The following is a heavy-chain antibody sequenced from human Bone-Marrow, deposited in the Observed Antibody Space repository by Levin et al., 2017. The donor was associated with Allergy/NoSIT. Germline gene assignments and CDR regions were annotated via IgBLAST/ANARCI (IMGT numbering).Heavy chain of an antibody. CDR3: ARDLTIYGEAYYFDY. V-gene: IGHV3-21*01. J-gene: IGHJ4*02. CDR2: ISSSSSYI. D-gene: IGHD4-17*01. Sequence: GGSLRLSCAASGFTFSSYSMNWVRQAPGKGLEWVSSISSSSSYIYYADSVKGRFTISRDNAKNSLYLQMNSLRAEDTAVYYCARDLTIYGEAYYFDYWGQGTLVTVSS. CDR1: GFTFSSYS.